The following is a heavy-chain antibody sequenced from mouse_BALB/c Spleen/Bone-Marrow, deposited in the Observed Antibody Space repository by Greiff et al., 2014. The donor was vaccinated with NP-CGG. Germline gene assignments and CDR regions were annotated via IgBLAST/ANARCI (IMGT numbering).Heavy chain of an antibody. Sequence: EVQLQQSGPDLVKPSQSLSLTCTVTGYSITSGYSWHWIRQFPGNILEWMGYIHYSGYTNYNPSLKSRISITRDTSKNQFFLQLNSVTTEDTAIYYCARTDGYYAMDYWGQGTSVTVSS. CDR3: ARTDGYYAMDY. D-gene: IGHD2-3*01. J-gene: IGHJ4*01. CDR2: IHYSGYT. CDR1: GYSITSGYS. V-gene: IGHV3-1*02.